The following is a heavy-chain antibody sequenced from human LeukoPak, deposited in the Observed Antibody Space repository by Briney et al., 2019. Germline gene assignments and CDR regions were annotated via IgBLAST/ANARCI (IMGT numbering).Heavy chain of an antibody. CDR1: GGSISSYY. D-gene: IGHD3-9*01. CDR2: IYYSGST. J-gene: IGHJ4*02. Sequence: SETLSLTCTVSGGSISSYYWSWIRQPPGKGLEWIGYIYYSGSTIYNPSLKSRATISLDTSKNQFSLKLSSVTAADTAVYYCARVRTYYDILTGQLFDYWGQGTLVTVSS. CDR3: ARVRTYYDILTGQLFDY. V-gene: IGHV4-59*12.